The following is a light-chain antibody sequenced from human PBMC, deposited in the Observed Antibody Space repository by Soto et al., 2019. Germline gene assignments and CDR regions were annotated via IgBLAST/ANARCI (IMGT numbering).Light chain of an antibody. CDR1: ESIRTW. CDR3: QQYNNHPRT. V-gene: IGKV1-5*01. CDR2: DAS. Sequence: DIQMTQSPSTLSASIGDRVTITCRASESIRTWLAWYQHKPGKAPKFLIYDASSLESGVPSRFSGSGSGTEFTLTISSLQPDDFATYYSQQYNNHPRTFGQGTKVDI. J-gene: IGKJ1*01.